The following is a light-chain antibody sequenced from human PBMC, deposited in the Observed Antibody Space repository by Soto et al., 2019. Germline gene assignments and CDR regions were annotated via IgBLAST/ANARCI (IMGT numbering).Light chain of an antibody. CDR2: ATS. Sequence: EVVLTRSPATLSLSPWEGATLSCRASQSIGNYLAWYQQKPGQAPRLLIYATSNRATGIPARFSGSGSGTDFTLTISSLEPEDFAVYYCQQRSSWPFTFGPGTKVDIK. CDR3: QQRSSWPFT. V-gene: IGKV3-11*01. CDR1: QSIGNY. J-gene: IGKJ3*01.